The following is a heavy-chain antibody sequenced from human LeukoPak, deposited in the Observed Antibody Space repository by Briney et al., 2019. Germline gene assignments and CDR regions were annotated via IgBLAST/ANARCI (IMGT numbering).Heavy chain of an antibody. CDR1: GVSTSSGY. V-gene: IGHV4-4*07. CDR2: TSTSVPT. Sequence: SETLSLTCIVSGVSTSSGYWSWIRQPAGKGLEWMGHTSTSVPTYYNPSLKSRVTMSLDTSENHFSLKLNSVTAADTAVYYCARGYGSGSYSTRGQGTLVTVSS. D-gene: IGHD3-10*01. CDR3: ARGYGSGSYST. J-gene: IGHJ4*02.